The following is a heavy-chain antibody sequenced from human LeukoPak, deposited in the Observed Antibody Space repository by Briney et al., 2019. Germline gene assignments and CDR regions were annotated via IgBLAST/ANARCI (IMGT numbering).Heavy chain of an antibody. Sequence: PSETLSLTCAVYGGSFSGYHWSWIRQPPGKGLEWIGEINHSGSTNYNPSLKSRVTISVDTSKNQFSLKLSSVTAADTAVYYCARGRVGWGYVNYWYFDLWGRGTLVTVSS. V-gene: IGHV4-34*01. CDR1: GGSFSGYH. CDR2: INHSGST. D-gene: IGHD5-24*01. J-gene: IGHJ2*01. CDR3: ARGRVGWGYVNYWYFDL.